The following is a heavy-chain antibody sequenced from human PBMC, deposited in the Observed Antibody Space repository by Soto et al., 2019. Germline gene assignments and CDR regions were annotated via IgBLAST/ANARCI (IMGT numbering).Heavy chain of an antibody. Sequence: QIQLQESGPGLVKPSQTLSLTCTVSGGSITSGDYHWSWIRQSPGKGLEWIGYIFYSGSTYYNPSLKSRVTISIDPSKNQFSLKLSSVTATDTAIYYCARAIVVMTAIDWFDPWGQGALVTVSS. CDR2: IFYSGST. CDR1: GGSITSGDYH. D-gene: IGHD2-21*02. CDR3: ARAIVVMTAIDWFDP. V-gene: IGHV4-30-4*01. J-gene: IGHJ5*02.